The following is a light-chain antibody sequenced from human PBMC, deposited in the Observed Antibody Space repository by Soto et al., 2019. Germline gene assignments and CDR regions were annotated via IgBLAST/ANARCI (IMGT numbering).Light chain of an antibody. V-gene: IGLV2-14*01. CDR1: SSDVGGYNY. CDR2: GVS. Sequence: QSVLTQPASVSGSPGQSITISCSGTSSDVGGYNYVSWYQQHPGKAPELMIYGVSNRPSGVSDRFSGAKSGNAASLTISGLQADDEADYYCSSYTSSSTLFGTGTKVTVL. CDR3: SSYTSSSTL. J-gene: IGLJ1*01.